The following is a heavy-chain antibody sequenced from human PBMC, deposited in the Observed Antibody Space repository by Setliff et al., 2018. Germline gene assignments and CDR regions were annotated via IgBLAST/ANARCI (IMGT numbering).Heavy chain of an antibody. D-gene: IGHD6-13*01. CDR1: GGTFSSYA. V-gene: IGHV1-69*10. CDR2: IIPILGIA. CDR3: ARESEEGSWLLDQKYYFDY. J-gene: IGHJ4*02. Sequence: SVKVSCKASGGTFSSYAISWVRQAPGQGLEWMGGIIPILGIANYAQKFQGRATITADKSTSTAYMELSSLRSEDTAVYYCARESEEGSWLLDQKYYFDYWGQGTLVTVSS.